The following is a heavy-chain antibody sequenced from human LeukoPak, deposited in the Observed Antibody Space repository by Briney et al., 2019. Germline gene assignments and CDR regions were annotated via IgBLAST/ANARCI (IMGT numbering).Heavy chain of an antibody. J-gene: IGHJ4*02. Sequence: SETLSLTCTVSGGSISSSSYYWGWIRQPPGKGLEWIGSIYYSGSTYYNPSLKSRVTISVDTSKNQFSLKLSSVTVADTAVYYCARDPEGSGTFDYWGQGTLVTVSS. CDR1: GGSISSSSYY. CDR3: ARDPEGSGTFDY. CDR2: IYYSGST. V-gene: IGHV4-39*07. D-gene: IGHD3-10*01.